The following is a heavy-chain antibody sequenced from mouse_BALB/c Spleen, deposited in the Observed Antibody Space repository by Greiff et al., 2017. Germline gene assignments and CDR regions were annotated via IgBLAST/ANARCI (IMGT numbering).Heavy chain of an antibody. CDR2: ISSGGGST. CDR1: GFAFSSYD. CDR3: ARQEVYGNYEYFDV. D-gene: IGHD2-10*02. V-gene: IGHV5-12-1*01. J-gene: IGHJ1*01. Sequence: EVHLVESGGGLVKPGGSLKLSCAASGFAFSSYDMSWVRQTPEKRLEWVAYISSGGGSTYYPDTVKGRFTISRDNAKNTLYLQMSSLKSEDTAMYYCARQEVYGNYEYFDVWGAGTTVTVSS.